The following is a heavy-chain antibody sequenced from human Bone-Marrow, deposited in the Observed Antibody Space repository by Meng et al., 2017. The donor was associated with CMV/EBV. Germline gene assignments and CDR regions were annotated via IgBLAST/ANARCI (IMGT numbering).Heavy chain of an antibody. D-gene: IGHD1-7*01. Sequence: WAATGFTFSSDWMHGGRQVPGKGRVWVASINSDGSRTNYADSVRGRFTISRDNAEDTLFLQMNSLRAEDTAVYFCARGPNRNYDDYWGQGTLVTVSS. J-gene: IGHJ4*02. V-gene: IGHV3-74*01. CDR2: INSDGSRT. CDR3: ARGPNRNYDDY. CDR1: GFTFSSDW.